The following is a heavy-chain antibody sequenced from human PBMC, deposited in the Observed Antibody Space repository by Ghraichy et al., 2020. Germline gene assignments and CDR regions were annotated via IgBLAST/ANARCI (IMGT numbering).Heavy chain of an antibody. CDR2: INSDGSST. D-gene: IGHD3-10*01. J-gene: IGHJ5*02. CDR3: ARGPSGGNWFDP. V-gene: IGHV3-74*01. CDR1: GFTFSSYW. Sequence: GGSLRLSCAASGFTFSSYWMHWVRQAPGKGLVWVSRINSDGSSTSYADSVKGRFTISRDNAKNTPYLQMNSLRAEDTAVYYCARGPSGGNWFDPWGQGTLVTVSS.